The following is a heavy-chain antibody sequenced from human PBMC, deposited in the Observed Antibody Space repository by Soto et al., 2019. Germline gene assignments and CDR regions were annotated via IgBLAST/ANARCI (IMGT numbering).Heavy chain of an antibody. V-gene: IGHV1-18*01. Sequence: QVHLVQSGAEVKKPGASVKVSCKASGYTFTSYGITWVRQAPGQGLEWMGWISAHNGNTDYAQKLPGRVIVTRDTSTSTAYMELRSLRSDDTAAYYCARGRYGDYWGQGARVTVSS. CDR2: ISAHNGNT. CDR1: GYTFTSYG. J-gene: IGHJ4*02. D-gene: IGHD1-1*01. CDR3: ARGRYGDY.